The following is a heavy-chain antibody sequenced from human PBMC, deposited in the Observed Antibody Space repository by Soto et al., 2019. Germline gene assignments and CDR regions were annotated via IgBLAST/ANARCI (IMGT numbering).Heavy chain of an antibody. J-gene: IGHJ6*02. CDR1: GGTFSSYA. CDR2: IIPIFGTA. CDR3: ARDRKGDYYGMDV. V-gene: IGHV1-69*01. Sequence: QGQLVQSGGEVREPGASVKVSCKASGGTFSSYAISWVRQAPGQGLEWMGGIIPIFGTANYAQKFQGRVTITADESTSTAYMELSSLRSEDTAVYYCARDRKGDYYGMDVWGQGTTVTVSS.